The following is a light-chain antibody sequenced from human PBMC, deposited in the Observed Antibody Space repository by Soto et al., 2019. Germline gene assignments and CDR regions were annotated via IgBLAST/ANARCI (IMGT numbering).Light chain of an antibody. CDR3: QHYNSYSEA. CDR1: QGISRS. V-gene: IGKV1-5*01. J-gene: IGKJ1*01. CDR2: DAS. Sequence: DIQMTQSPSSVSASVGDRVTISCQASQGISRSLAWYQQKPGKAPKLLIYDASSLESGVPSRFSGSGSGTEFTLTISSLQPDDFATYYCQHYNSYSEAFGQGTKVDIK.